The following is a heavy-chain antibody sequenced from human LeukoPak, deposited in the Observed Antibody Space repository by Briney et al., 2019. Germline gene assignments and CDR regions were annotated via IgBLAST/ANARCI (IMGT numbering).Heavy chain of an antibody. Sequence: PGGSLRLSCAASGFTFSSYGMHWVRQAPGKGLEWVAFIRYDGSNKYYADSVKGRFTISRDNSKNTLYLQMNSLRAEDTAVYYCARDQTGYLRKFFDYWGQGTLVTVSS. CDR2: IRYDGSNK. D-gene: IGHD3-9*01. CDR1: GFTFSSYG. CDR3: ARDQTGYLRKFFDY. V-gene: IGHV3-30*02. J-gene: IGHJ4*02.